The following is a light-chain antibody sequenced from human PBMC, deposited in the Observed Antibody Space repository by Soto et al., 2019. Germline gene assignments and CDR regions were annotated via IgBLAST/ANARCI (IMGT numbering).Light chain of an antibody. J-gene: IGLJ1*01. CDR2: SNN. V-gene: IGLV1-44*01. CDR3: AAWDDSLSGYV. CDR1: TSNIGSNT. Sequence: QSVLTQPPSASGPPGQRVTISCSGSTSNIGSNTVNWYQQLPGTAPKLLIYSNNHRPSGLPDRFSGSKSGTSASLAISGLQSGDEADYYCAAWDDSLSGYVFGTGTKLTVL.